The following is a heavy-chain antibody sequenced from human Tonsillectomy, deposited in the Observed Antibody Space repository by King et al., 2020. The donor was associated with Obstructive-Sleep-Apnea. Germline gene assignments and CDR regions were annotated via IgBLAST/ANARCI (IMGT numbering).Heavy chain of an antibody. V-gene: IGHV4-39*07. CDR1: GGSISSGNYF. D-gene: IGHD6-19*01. J-gene: IGHJ6*02. CDR2: VLYSGNT. CDR3: AGVAYSSGWFV. Sequence: QLQESGPGLVKPSETLSLTCTFSGGSISSGNYFWGWIRQPPGKGLEWSGNVLYSGNTYHNPSLKSRVTISIDTSKNQFSLKLSSVTAADTAVYYCAGVAYSSGWFVWGPGTTVTVSS.